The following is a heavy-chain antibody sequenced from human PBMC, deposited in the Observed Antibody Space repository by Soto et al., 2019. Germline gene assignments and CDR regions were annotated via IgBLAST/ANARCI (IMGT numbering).Heavy chain of an antibody. V-gene: IGHV3-74*01. CDR1: GFSFSSYW. CDR3: AKREGNTYGLFH. J-gene: IGHJ1*01. D-gene: IGHD5-18*01. Sequence: GGSLRLSCAASGFSFSSYWIHWVRQAPGKGLVWVSRIKTDGSSTDYADSVKGRFTISRDNAKNTLYLQMNSLSAEDTAVYYCAKREGNTYGLFHWGQGTLVTVSS. CDR2: IKTDGSST.